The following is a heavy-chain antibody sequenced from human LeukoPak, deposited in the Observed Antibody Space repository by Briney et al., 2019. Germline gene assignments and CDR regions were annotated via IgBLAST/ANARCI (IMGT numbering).Heavy chain of an antibody. V-gene: IGHV1-18*01. CDR2: ISAYNGNT. J-gene: IGHJ6*03. D-gene: IGHD6-13*01. CDR1: GGTFSSYA. Sequence: GASVKVSCKASGGTFSSYAISWVRQAPGQGLEWMGWISAYNGNTNYAQKLQGRVTMTTDTSTSTAYMELRSLRSDDTAVYYCARSYSSSWYRRHLDYYYMDVWGKGTTVTISS. CDR3: ARSYSSSWYRRHLDYYYMDV.